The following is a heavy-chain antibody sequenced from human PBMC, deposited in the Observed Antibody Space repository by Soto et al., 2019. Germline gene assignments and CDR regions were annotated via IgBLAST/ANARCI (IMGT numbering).Heavy chain of an antibody. Sequence: QVQLVQSGAEVKKPGASVRLSCMASGYTFTTYAMHWVRQAPGQRLEWMGWINDGNADTKYSRNFQGRVSITRDTSASTVYLELTSLISEDTAVYYCARGRVVRGVTTSVPHDYWGQGTLVTVSS. CDR1: GYTFTTYA. V-gene: IGHV1-3*01. CDR2: INDGNADT. CDR3: ARGRVVRGVTTSVPHDY. D-gene: IGHD3-10*01. J-gene: IGHJ4*02.